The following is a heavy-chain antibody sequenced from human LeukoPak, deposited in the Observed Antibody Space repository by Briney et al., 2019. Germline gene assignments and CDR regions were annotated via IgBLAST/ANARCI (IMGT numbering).Heavy chain of an antibody. J-gene: IGHJ5*02. Sequence: TASETLSLTCTVSGGSISSSPYYWGWIRQPPGKGLEWIGSIYYSGTTHYSPSLESRVTISVDTSKNQFSLKLASVTAADTAIYYCAKGAGGFSYYNWFDPWGQGTLVTVSS. CDR2: IYYSGTT. CDR3: AKGAGGFSYYNWFDP. CDR1: GGSISSSPYY. D-gene: IGHD5-18*01. V-gene: IGHV4-39*07.